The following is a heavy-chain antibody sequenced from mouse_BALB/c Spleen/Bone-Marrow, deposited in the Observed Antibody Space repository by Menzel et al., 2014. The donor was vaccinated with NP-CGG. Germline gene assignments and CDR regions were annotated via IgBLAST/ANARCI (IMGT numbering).Heavy chain of an antibody. CDR2: IDPANGNT. V-gene: IGHV14-3*02. J-gene: IGHJ3*01. CDR3: ARYDYRYSWFAY. CDR1: GFNIKDTY. D-gene: IGHD2-14*01. Sequence: EVQLQQSGAELVKPGASVKLSCTASGFNIKDTYMHWVKRRPEQGLEWIGRIDPANGNTKYDPKFQGKATITTDTSSNTAYLQLMSLTSEDTAVYYCARYDYRYSWFAYWGQGTLVTVSA.